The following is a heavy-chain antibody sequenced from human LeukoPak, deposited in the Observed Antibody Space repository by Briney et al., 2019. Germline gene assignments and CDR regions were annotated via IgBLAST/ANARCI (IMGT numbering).Heavy chain of an antibody. CDR3: ARGPVVVVAAEYYFDY. D-gene: IGHD2-15*01. V-gene: IGHV3-48*03. Sequence: PGGSLRLSCAASGFTFSSYEINWVRQAPGKGLEWVSYISSSGSTIYYADSVKGRLTISRDNAKNSLYLQMNSLRAEDTAVYYCARGPVVVVAAEYYFDYWGQGTLVTVSS. CDR2: ISSSGSTI. J-gene: IGHJ4*02. CDR1: GFTFSSYE.